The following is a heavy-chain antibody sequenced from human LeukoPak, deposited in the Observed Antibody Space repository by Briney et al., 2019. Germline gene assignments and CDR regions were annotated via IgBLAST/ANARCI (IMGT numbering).Heavy chain of an antibody. CDR3: ARGPRWLPIGNYFDY. Sequence: SETLSLTCTVSGGSISSSSYYWGWIRQPPGKGLEWIGSIYYSGSTYYNPSLKSRVTISVDTSKNQFSLKLSSVTAADTAVYYCARGPRWLPIGNYFDYWGQGTLVTVSS. J-gene: IGHJ4*02. CDR2: IYYSGST. CDR1: GGSISSSSYY. V-gene: IGHV4-39*07. D-gene: IGHD6-19*01.